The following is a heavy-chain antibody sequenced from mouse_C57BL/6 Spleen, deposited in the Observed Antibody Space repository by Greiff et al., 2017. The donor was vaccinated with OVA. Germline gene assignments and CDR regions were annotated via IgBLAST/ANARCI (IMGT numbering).Heavy chain of an antibody. CDR2: IHPNSGST. CDR1: GYTFTSYW. Sequence: QVQLQQPGAELVKPGASVKLSCKASGYTFTSYWMHWVKQRPGRGLEWIGMIHPNSGSTNYNEKFKSKATLTVDKSSSTAYMQLSSLTSEDSAVYYCARGGDYDAWFAYWGQGTLVTVSA. V-gene: IGHV1-64*01. CDR3: ARGGDYDAWFAY. J-gene: IGHJ3*01. D-gene: IGHD2-4*01.